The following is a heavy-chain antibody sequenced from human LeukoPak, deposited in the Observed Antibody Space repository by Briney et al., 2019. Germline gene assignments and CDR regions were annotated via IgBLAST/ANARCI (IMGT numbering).Heavy chain of an antibody. V-gene: IGHV4-34*01. J-gene: IGHJ3*02. CDR3: ARGVTGTTIGSFDI. D-gene: IGHD1-20*01. CDR2: INHSGST. CDR1: GGSFSGYY. Sequence: PSETLSLTCAVYGGSFSGYYWSWIRQPPGKGLEWIGEINHSGSTNYNPSLKSRVTISVDTSKNQFSLKLSSVTAADTALYYCARGVTGTTIGSFDIWGQGTMVTVSS.